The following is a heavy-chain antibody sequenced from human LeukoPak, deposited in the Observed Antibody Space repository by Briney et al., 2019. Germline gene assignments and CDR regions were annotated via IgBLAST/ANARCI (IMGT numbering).Heavy chain of an antibody. J-gene: IGHJ4*02. V-gene: IGHV1-2*02. CDR2: INPNAGGT. CDR3: ARAHTTGWY. Sequence: SVRVSCRASGDTLTVYYLHWVRQAPGQGLEWMGWINPNAGGTNYAQKFQGRVTMAWDTSITTTYMELSRLTSDDTAVYYCARAHTTGWYWGQGTQVTVSS. CDR1: GDTLTVYY. D-gene: IGHD6-19*01.